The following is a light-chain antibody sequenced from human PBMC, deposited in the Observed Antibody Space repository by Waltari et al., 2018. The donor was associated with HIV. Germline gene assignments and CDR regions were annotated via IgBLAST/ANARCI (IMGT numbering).Light chain of an antibody. CDR1: SSNIGSNY. J-gene: IGLJ1*01. Sequence: QSVLTQPPSASGTPGQRVTISCSGGSSNIGSNYVFWYQLLPGTAPKLLVYRNAPRPSGVPDRLSGSKSCTSASLAIIGLRSEDEADYYCAAWDDSLSGYVFGTGTKVIVL. CDR3: AAWDDSLSGYV. CDR2: RNA. V-gene: IGLV1-47*01.